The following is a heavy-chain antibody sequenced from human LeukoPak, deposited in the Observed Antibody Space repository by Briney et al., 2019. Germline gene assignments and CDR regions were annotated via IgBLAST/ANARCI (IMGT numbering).Heavy chain of an antibody. V-gene: IGHV1-24*01. Sequence: GASVKVSCRASGYTLTALSMHWVRQAPGKGLGWMGGFDPDTVETIYAQKFQGRVTMTEDTSTDTAYMDLSSLRSEDTAVYYCATVRYYDTPGDSDYFGDWGQGTLVTVSS. CDR2: FDPDTVET. J-gene: IGHJ4*02. D-gene: IGHD3-22*01. CDR3: ATVRYYDTPGDSDYFGD. CDR1: GYTLTALS.